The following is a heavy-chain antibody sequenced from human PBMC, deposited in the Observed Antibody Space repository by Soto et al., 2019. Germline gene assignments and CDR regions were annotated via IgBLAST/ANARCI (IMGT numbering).Heavy chain of an antibody. Sequence: SETLSLTCTVSGGSISSSSYYWGWIRQPPGKGLEWIGSIYYSGSTYYNPSLKSRVTISVDTSKNQFSLKLSSVTAADTAVYYCARHVLRPNTAFDYSGQGTLLTVSS. D-gene: IGHD2-15*01. V-gene: IGHV4-39*01. CDR1: GGSISSSSYY. CDR3: ARHVLRPNTAFDY. J-gene: IGHJ4*02. CDR2: IYYSGST.